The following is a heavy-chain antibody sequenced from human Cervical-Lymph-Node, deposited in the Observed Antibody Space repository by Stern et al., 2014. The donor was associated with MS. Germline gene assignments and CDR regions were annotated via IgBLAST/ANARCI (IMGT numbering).Heavy chain of an antibody. CDR2: INPSDGRT. V-gene: IGHV1-46*01. Sequence: HVQLVQSGAEVKTPGASVKVSCKASGYTFTGQRVHWVRQAPGQGLEWMGIINPSDGRTTYAQKIQGRVTMTRDTSTTTFYMELSSLRSEDTAVYYCAGEADAWGQGTLVTVSS. D-gene: IGHD6-6*01. J-gene: IGHJ4*02. CDR1: GYTFTGQR. CDR3: AGEADA.